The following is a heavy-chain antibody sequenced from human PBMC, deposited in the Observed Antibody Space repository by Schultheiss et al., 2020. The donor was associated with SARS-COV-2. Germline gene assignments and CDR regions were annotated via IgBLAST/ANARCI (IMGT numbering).Heavy chain of an antibody. Sequence: SETLSLTCAVYGGSFSGYYRSWIRQPPGKGLEWIGEINHSGSTNYNPSLKSRVTISVDTSKNQFSLKLSSVTAADTAVYYCARGQDDYVWDWGQGTLVTVSS. V-gene: IGHV4-34*01. CDR3: ARGQDDYVWD. D-gene: IGHD3-16*01. J-gene: IGHJ4*02. CDR2: INHSGST. CDR1: GGSFSGYY.